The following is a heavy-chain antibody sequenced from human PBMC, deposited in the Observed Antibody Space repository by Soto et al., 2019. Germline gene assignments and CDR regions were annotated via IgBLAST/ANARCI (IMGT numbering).Heavy chain of an antibody. CDR2: ISSSSSTI. D-gene: IGHD6-13*01. CDR1: GFTFSSYS. J-gene: IGHJ6*02. V-gene: IGHV3-48*02. CDR3: ARVWPPALMPLVLLGMHV. Sequence: GGSLRLSCAASGFTFSSYSMNWVRQAPGKGLEWVSYISSSSSTIYYADSVKGRFTISRDNAKNSLYLQMNSLRDEDTAVYYCARVWPPALMPLVLLGMHVSGPGPTVTVSS.